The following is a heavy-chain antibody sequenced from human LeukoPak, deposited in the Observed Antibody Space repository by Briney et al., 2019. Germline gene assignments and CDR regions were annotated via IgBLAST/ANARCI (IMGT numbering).Heavy chain of an antibody. CDR1: GYTFTAYY. V-gene: IGHV1-2*02. CDR2: FNPNSGGT. Sequence: ASVKVSCKASGYTFTAYYIHWVRQAPGQGLEWMGLFNPNSGGTNYAQKFQGRVTMTRDASISTAYMELSKLTSDDTAVYYCARDKGTLGGDSWGPGTLVTVSS. CDR3: ARDKGTLGGDS. D-gene: IGHD3-16*01. J-gene: IGHJ4*02.